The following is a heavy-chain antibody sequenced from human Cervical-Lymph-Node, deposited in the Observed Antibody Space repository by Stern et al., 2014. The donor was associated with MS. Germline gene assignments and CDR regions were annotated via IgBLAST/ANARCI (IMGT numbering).Heavy chain of an antibody. J-gene: IGHJ4*02. CDR2: ISAYNGNT. D-gene: IGHD3-10*01. V-gene: IGHV1-18*01. CDR3: ARDDGSYAFDY. CDR1: GYTFMHYG. Sequence: QVQLVQSGVEVKKPGASVKVSCKASGYTFMHYGISWVRQAPGQELEWMGWISAYNGNTMHAQKFQDRVTLTTDTSTSTAYMDLRSLKPDDTAVYFCARDDGSYAFDYWGQGTLVTVSS.